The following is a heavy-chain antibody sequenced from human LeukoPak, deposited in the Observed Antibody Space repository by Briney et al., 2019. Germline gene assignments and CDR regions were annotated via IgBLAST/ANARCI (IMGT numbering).Heavy chain of an antibody. CDR3: ARGRQYSSGWYYFDY. J-gene: IGHJ4*02. V-gene: IGHV3-23*01. D-gene: IGHD6-19*01. Sequence: PGGSLRLSCAASGFTFSSYAMSWVRQAPGKGLEWVSVISDSGGRTYYADSVKGRFTISRDNSKNTLYLQMNSLRAEDTAVYYCARGRQYSSGWYYFDYWGQGTLVTVSS. CDR1: GFTFSSYA. CDR2: ISDSGGRT.